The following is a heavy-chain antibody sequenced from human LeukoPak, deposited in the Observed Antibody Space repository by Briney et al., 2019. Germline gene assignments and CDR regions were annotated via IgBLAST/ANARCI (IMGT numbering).Heavy chain of an antibody. D-gene: IGHD1-26*01. V-gene: IGHV1-69*05. CDR1: GGTFSSYA. CDR2: IIPIFGTA. Sequence: SVKVSCKASGGTFSSYAISWVRQAPGQGLEWMGGIIPIFGTANYAQKFQGRVTMTTDTSTYTAYMELRSLRSDDTAVYYCARDLGGSGSYFGQGTLVTVSS. CDR3: ARDLGGSGSY. J-gene: IGHJ4*02.